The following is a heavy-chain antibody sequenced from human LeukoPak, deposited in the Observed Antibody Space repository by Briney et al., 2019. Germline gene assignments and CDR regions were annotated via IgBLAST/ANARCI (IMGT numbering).Heavy chain of an antibody. CDR1: GGSFSGYY. D-gene: IGHD4-23*01. CDR3: ARGGMTTVVTHQGYYFDY. V-gene: IGHV4-34*01. Sequence: SETLSLTCAVYGGSFSGYYWSWIRQPPGKGLEWIEEINHSGSTNYNPSLKSRVTISVDTSKNQFSLKLSSVTAADTAVYYCARGGMTTVVTHQGYYFDYWGQGTLVTVSS. CDR2: INHSGST. J-gene: IGHJ4*02.